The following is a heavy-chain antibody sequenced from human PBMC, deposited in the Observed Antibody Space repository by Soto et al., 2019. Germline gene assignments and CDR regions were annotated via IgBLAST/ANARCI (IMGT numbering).Heavy chain of an antibody. CDR2: IYSGGST. CDR1: GFTVSSNY. Sequence: EVQLVETGGGLIQPGGSLRLSCAASGFTVSSNYMSWVRQAPGKGLEWVSVIYSGGSTYYADSVKGRFTISRDNSKNTLYLQMNSLRAEDTAVYYCARFYAEPQYYFDYWGQGTLVTVSS. CDR3: ARFYAEPQYYFDY. D-gene: IGHD3-16*01. V-gene: IGHV3-53*02. J-gene: IGHJ4*02.